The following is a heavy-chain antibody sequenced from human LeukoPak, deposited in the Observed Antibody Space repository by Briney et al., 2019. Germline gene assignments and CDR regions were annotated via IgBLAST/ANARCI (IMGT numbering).Heavy chain of an antibody. CDR2: IYNSGST. CDR3: ARDNGLVDDY. CDR1: GDSITNYF. D-gene: IGHD6-19*01. V-gene: IGHV4-59*01. J-gene: IGHJ4*02. Sequence: ASETLSLTCTVSGDSITNYFWSWLRQPPGKGLEWIGYIYNSGSTNYNPSLNPSLKSRVTISVDTSKNQFFLRLSSVTAADTAVYYCARDNGLVDDYWGQGTLVTVSS.